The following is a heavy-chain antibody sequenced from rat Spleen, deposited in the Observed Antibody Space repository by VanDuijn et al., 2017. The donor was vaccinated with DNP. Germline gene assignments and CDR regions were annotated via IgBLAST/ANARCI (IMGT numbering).Heavy chain of an antibody. CDR2: ISTSGGST. J-gene: IGHJ2*01. D-gene: IGHD3-2*01. V-gene: IGHV5S13*01. Sequence: EVQLVESGGGLVQPGRSLKLSCAASGFTFSNFDMAWVRQAPTKGLEWVASISTSGGSTYYRDSVKGRFTVSRDNTKNTLYLQMDSLRSEDTATYYCARQLWYWGQGVMVTVSS. CDR1: GFTFSNFD. CDR3: ARQLWY.